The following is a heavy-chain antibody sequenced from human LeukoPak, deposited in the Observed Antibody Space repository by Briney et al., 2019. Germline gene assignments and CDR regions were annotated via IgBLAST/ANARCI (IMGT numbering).Heavy chain of an antibody. J-gene: IGHJ1*01. D-gene: IGHD6-13*01. CDR1: GFTFTNAW. V-gene: IGHV4-34*01. CDR3: ARGGYSSSWYTRQQYFQH. CDR2: INHSGST. Sequence: PGGSLRLSCAASGFTFTNAWMNWVRQPPGKGLEWIGEINHSGSTNYNPSLKSRVTISVDTSKNQFSLKLSSVTAADTAVYYCARGGYSSSWYTRQQYFQHWGQGTLVTVSS.